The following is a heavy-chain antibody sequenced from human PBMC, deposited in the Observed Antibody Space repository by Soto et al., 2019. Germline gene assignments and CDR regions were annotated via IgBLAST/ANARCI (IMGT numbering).Heavy chain of an antibody. J-gene: IGHJ4*02. D-gene: IGHD3-10*01. Sequence: PGGSLRLSCAASGITFSNHALSWVRQAPGKGLEWVSGISGSGTTTYYADSVKGRFTISRDNSKNTLYLQMGSLRAEDMAVYYCARFGFTYYYDYWGQGTLVTVSS. CDR1: GITFSNHA. CDR3: ARFGFTYYYDY. CDR2: ISGSGTTT. V-gene: IGHV3-23*01.